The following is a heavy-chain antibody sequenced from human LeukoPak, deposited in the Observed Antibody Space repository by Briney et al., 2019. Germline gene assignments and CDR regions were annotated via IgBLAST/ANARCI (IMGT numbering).Heavy chain of an antibody. D-gene: IGHD2-21*01. J-gene: IGHJ1*01. CDR1: GYTFTSYY. V-gene: IGHV1-46*01. Sequence: ASVKVSCKASGYTFTSYYMHWVRQAPGQGLEWMGIINPSGGSTSYAQKFQGRVTITADESTSTAYMELSSLRSEDTAVYYCARDSSEFRSPIPHWGQGTLVTVSS. CDR2: INPSGGST. CDR3: ARDSSEFRSPIPH.